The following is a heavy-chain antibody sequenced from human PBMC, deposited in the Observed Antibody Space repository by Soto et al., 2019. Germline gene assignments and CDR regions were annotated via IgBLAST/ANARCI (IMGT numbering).Heavy chain of an antibody. CDR1: GGSISSGGYY. CDR3: ARGPSYGDYLYYYYGMDV. V-gene: IGHV4-31*03. J-gene: IGHJ6*02. D-gene: IGHD4-17*01. CDR2: IYYSGST. Sequence: SETLSLTCTVSGGSISSGGYYWSWIRQHPGKGLEWIGYIYYSGSTYYNPSLKSRVTISVDTSKNQFSLKLSSVTAADTAVYYCARGPSYGDYLYYYYGMDVWRQGTTVTVSS.